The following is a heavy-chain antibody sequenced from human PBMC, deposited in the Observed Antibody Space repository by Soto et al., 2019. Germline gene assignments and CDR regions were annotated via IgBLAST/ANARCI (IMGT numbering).Heavy chain of an antibody. V-gene: IGHV3-74*01. J-gene: IGHJ4*02. CDR3: AREYSSSRYFDY. CDR2: INSDGSST. CDR1: GLTFSSYG. Sequence: EVQLVESGGGLVQSGGSRRLSCAASGLTFSSYGMTWVRQAPGRGLVWVSRINSDGSSTSYADSVKGRFTISRDNAKNTLYLQMNSLRVEDTAVYYCAREYSSSRYFDYWGQGTLVTVSS. D-gene: IGHD6-13*01.